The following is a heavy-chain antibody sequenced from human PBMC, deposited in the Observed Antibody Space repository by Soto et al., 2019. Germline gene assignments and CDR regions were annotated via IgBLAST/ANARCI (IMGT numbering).Heavy chain of an antibody. CDR1: GFSLSTSGVG. Sequence: QITLKESGPTLVKPTQTLTLTCTFSGFSLSTSGVGVGWIRQPPGKALEWLALIYWNDNKIYSPSLKSRLTITKDTSKNQAVLPMTNMDPVDTGTYYCADKGMHSSGYSEYFQHWGQGTLVTVSS. J-gene: IGHJ1*01. CDR2: IYWNDNK. V-gene: IGHV2-5*01. CDR3: ADKGMHSSGYSEYFQH. D-gene: IGHD3-22*01.